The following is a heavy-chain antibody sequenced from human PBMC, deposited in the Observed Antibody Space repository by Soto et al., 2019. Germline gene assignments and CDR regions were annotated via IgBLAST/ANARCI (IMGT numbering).Heavy chain of an antibody. CDR1: GFTFSSYA. Sequence: EVQLLESGGGLVQPGGSLRLSCAASGFTFSSYAMSWVRQAPGKGLEWVSAISGSGGSTYYADSVKGRFTISRDNSKNTLYLQMHSLRAEDTAVYYCAKDGGVAAYYYDSSGYYYGDGFDYWGQGTLVTVSS. V-gene: IGHV3-23*01. CDR3: AKDGGVAAYYYDSSGYYYGDGFDY. CDR2: ISGSGGST. D-gene: IGHD3-22*01. J-gene: IGHJ4*02.